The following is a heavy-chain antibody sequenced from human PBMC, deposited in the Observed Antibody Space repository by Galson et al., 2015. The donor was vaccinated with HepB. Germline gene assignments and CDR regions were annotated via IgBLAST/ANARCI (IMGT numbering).Heavy chain of an antibody. CDR2: ISYDGGNK. CDR3: ARETYFYYGLDV. V-gene: IGHV3-30*04. Sequence: LSCAASDFTFSTHAMHWVRQAPGKGLEWVAVISYDGGNKYYADSVKGRFTISRDNSKNTLYLQMNSLRAEDTAMYYCARETYFYYGLDVWGQGTTVTVSS. J-gene: IGHJ6*02. CDR1: DFTFSTHA.